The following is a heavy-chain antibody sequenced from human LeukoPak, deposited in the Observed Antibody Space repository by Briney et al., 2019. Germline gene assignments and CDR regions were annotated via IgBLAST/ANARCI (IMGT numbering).Heavy chain of an antibody. D-gene: IGHD1-26*01. CDR2: IYPGDSDT. V-gene: IGHV5-51*01. J-gene: IGHJ4*02. Sequence: GESLKIFCKGSGYSLTSYWIGWVGQMPGKGLDWMGIIYPGDSDTRYSPSFQGQVTISADKSISTAYLQWSSLKASDTAMYYCARSNSGSYPTFDYWGQGTLVTVSS. CDR1: GYSLTSYW. CDR3: ARSNSGSYPTFDY.